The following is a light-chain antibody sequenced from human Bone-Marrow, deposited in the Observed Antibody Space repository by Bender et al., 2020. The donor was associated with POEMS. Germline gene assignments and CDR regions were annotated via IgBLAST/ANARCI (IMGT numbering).Light chain of an antibody. CDR1: NIGRKS. V-gene: IGLV3-21*02. Sequence: SYVLTQPPSVSVAPGEPATITCGGDNIGRKSVHWYQQKPGQAPVLIVYDDSKRPSGIPERLSGSNSQNTAALTFSRVEAGDEADYYCQVYDGTSDHAVFGGGTKLTVL. CDR2: DDS. J-gene: IGLJ3*02. CDR3: QVYDGTSDHAV.